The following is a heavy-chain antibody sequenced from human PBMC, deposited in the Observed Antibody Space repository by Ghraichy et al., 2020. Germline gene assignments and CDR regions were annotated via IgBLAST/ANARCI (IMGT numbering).Heavy chain of an antibody. CDR1: GYSISSGYY. CDR2: IYHSGST. J-gene: IGHJ4*02. V-gene: IGHV4-38-2*02. CDR3: ARDISGSYGY. Sequence: SQTLSLTCAVSGYSISSGYYWGWIRQPPGKGLEWIGSIYHSGSTYYNPSLKSRVTISVDTSKNQFSLKLSSVTAADTAVYYCARDISGSYGYWGQGTLVTVSS. D-gene: IGHD1-26*01.